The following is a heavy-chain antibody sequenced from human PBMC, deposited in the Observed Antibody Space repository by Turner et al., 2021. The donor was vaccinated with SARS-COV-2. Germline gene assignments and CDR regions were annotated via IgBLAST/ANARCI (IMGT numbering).Heavy chain of an antibody. J-gene: IGHJ2*01. CDR1: GGSISSSSYY. Sequence: QRQLQESGPGLVKTSATLSLTCTVSGGSISSSSYYWGWIRQPPGKGLEWIGSSYYSGSTYYNTSLKSRVTISVDTSKNQFSLKLGSVTAADTAVYYCATETITRIVVANWYFDLWGRGTLVTVSS. D-gene: IGHD3-22*01. V-gene: IGHV4-39*02. CDR2: SYYSGST. CDR3: ATETITRIVVANWYFDL.